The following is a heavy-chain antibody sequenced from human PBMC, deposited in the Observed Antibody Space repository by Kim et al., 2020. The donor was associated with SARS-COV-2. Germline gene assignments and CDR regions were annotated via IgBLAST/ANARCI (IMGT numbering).Heavy chain of an antibody. J-gene: IGHJ4*02. Sequence: GGSLRLSCAASGFTFSSYAMSWVRQAPGKGLEWVSAISGSGGSTYYADSVKGRFTISRDNSKNTLYLQMNSLRAEDTAVYYCASRGGFGEFFDYWGQGTLVTVSS. CDR1: GFTFSSYA. V-gene: IGHV3-23*01. D-gene: IGHD3-10*01. CDR2: ISGSGGST. CDR3: ASRGGFGEFFDY.